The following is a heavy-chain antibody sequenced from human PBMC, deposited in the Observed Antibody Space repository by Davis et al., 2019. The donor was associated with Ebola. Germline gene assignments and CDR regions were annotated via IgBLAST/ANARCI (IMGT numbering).Heavy chain of an antibody. CDR2: IYHSGST. J-gene: IGHJ6*02. D-gene: IGHD2-15*01. Sequence: PSETLSLTCAVSGGSISSSNWWSWVRQPPGKGLEWIGEIYHSGSTNYNPSLKSRVTLSVDKSKNQFSLKLSSVTAADTAVYYCARVAPVVARGMDVWGQGTTVTVSS. CDR3: ARVAPVVARGMDV. V-gene: IGHV4-4*02. CDR1: GGSISSSNW.